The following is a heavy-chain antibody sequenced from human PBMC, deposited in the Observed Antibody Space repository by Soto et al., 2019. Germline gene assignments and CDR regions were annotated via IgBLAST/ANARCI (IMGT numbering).Heavy chain of an antibody. CDR3: ARVGMDYGDYGNYDS. J-gene: IGHJ4*02. V-gene: IGHV1-69*02. D-gene: IGHD4-17*01. CDR1: GDTFSRYN. Sequence: QVQLVQSGAEVKKPGSSVKVSCKASGDTFSRYNINWVRQAPGQGLEWMGRIIPIIAIPNYAQKFQGRVTITADNSTSTAYMELSSLRFEDTAVYYCARVGMDYGDYGNYDSRGQGTLVTVSS. CDR2: IIPIIAIP.